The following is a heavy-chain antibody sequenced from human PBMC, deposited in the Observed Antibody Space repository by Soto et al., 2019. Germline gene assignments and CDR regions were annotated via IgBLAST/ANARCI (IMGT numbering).Heavy chain of an antibody. CDR2: ISNDGSS. V-gene: IGHV3-74*01. CDR3: ARLPNKSPQN. CDR1: GFTFSSYW. Sequence: EVQLVESGGGLVQPGGSLRLSCVASGFTFSSYWMHWVRQAPGKGLVWVSSISNDGSSIYADPVKGRFTISRDNVKNTLYLQMNSLRDEDTAVYYCARLPNKSPQNWGQGTLVIVSP. J-gene: IGHJ1*01.